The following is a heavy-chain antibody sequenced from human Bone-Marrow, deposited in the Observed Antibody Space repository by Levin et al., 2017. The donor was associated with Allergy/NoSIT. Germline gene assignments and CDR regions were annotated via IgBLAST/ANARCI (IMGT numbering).Heavy chain of an antibody. J-gene: IGHJ6*02. V-gene: IGHV4-59*01. D-gene: IGHD1/OR15-1a*01. CDR2: FSLSGNT. CDR1: TGSIIGYF. CDR3: ASGPPPREQNALPPSPYGMDV. Sequence: KASETLSLTCTVSTGSIIGYFWSWIRQSPGKGLEWLGCFSLSGNTNYNPSLKSRLTISVDTSRNRFFLNLNSVTAADTAVYYCASGPPPREQNALPPSPYGMDVWGQGATVTVSS.